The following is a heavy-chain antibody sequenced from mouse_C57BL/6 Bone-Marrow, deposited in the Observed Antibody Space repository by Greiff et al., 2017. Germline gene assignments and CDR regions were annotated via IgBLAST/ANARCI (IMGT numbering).Heavy chain of an antibody. CDR2: IDPEDGDF. Sequence: EVQLLQSGEELVRPGASVKFSCTASGFNIKDYYMPWVKQTPEQGLEWIARIDPEDGDFEYAPKFQGKATMSSDTSSNTAYLQLSSLTSEDSAVYYGAREDDYDGAWFAYWGQGTLVTVSA. CDR3: AREDDYDGAWFAY. J-gene: IGHJ3*01. D-gene: IGHD2-4*01. CDR1: GFNIKDYY. V-gene: IGHV14-1*01.